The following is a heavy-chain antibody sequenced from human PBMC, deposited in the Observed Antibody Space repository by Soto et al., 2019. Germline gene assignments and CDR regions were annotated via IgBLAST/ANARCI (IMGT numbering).Heavy chain of an antibody. D-gene: IGHD4-17*01. J-gene: IGHJ4*02. CDR3: AKAPRGATVPYLCY. CDR1: GFTFSSYA. Sequence: EVQLLESGGGLIQPGGSLRLSCAASGFTFSSYAMSWVRQAPGKGLEWVSAISGSGGSTYYADSVKGRFTISRDNSKNTLYMQMNSLRAEDTAVYYCAKAPRGATVPYLCYWGQGTQVTVSS. V-gene: IGHV3-23*01. CDR2: ISGSGGST.